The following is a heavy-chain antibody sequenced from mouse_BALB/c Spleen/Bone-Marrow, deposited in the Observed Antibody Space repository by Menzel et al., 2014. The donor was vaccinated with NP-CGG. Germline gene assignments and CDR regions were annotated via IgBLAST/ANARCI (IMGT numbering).Heavy chain of an antibody. CDR3: ARDDDSYAMDY. CDR1: GFSLTSYS. CDR2: IWAGGST. V-gene: IGHV2-9*02. Sequence: VKLVESGPGLGAPSQSLSITCTVSGFSLTSYSVHWVRQPPGKGLEWLGVIWAGGSTNYNSALIPRLSISKDNSKSQVFLKMSSLQTDATAMFYCARDDDSYAMDYWGQGTSVTVSS. J-gene: IGHJ4*01. D-gene: IGHD2-3*01.